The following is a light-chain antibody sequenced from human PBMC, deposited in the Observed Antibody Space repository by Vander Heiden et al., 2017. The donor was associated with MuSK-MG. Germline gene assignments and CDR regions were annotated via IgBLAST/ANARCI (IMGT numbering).Light chain of an antibody. CDR1: SSDVGGYDF. V-gene: IGLV2-8*01. CDR2: EVS. J-gene: IGLJ2*01. CDR3: SSYASNYRWV. Sequence: QSALTQPPSASGSPGQSVTFSCTGSSSDVGGYDFVSCYQQHPGRAPKLIIYEVSQRPSVVPDRFSGSKSGTTASLAVSGLQPDDEADYYCSSYASNYRWVFGGGTKLTVL.